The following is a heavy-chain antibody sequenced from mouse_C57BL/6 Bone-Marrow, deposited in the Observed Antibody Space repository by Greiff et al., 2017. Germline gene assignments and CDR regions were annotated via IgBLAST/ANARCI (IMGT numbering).Heavy chain of an antibody. J-gene: IGHJ1*03. D-gene: IGHD2-3*01. V-gene: IGHV14-3*01. CDR3: AIYRFGWLQWYIDV. CDR1: GFNIKNTY. CDR2: IDPANGNT. Sequence: EVKLMESVAELVRPGASVKLSCTASGFNIKNTYMNWVKQRPEKGLEWIGRIDPANGNTKYAPKLQGKATITADYSYNTAYLQRSSLTSEDTAIYYCAIYRFGWLQWYIDVWGTGTTVTVSS.